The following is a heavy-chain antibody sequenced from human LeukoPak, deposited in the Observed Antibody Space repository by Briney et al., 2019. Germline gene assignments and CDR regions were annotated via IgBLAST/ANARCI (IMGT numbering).Heavy chain of an antibody. J-gene: IGHJ4*02. CDR3: ARAVNWGSDY. CDR2: IYYSGST. V-gene: IGHV4-39*01. CDR1: GGSISRSSYY. D-gene: IGHD7-27*01. Sequence: PSETLFLTCSVSGGSISRSSYYWGWIRQPPGKGLEWIGSIYYSGSTYYNPSLKSRVTMSINTSKNQFSLKLSSVTAADTAVYYCARAVNWGSDYWGQGTLVTVSS.